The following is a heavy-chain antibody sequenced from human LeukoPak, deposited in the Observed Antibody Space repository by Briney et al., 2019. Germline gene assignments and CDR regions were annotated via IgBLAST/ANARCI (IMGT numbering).Heavy chain of an antibody. CDR1: GGSISSGGYP. CDR2: FYHSGST. V-gene: IGHV4-30-2*01. Sequence: SETLSLTCAVSGGSISSGGYPWTWIRQPPGKGLEWIGYFYHSGSTYYNPSLKSRVTISVDRSKNQFSLKLTSVTAADTAVYCCASTRGDYYYGMDVWGQGTTVTVSS. CDR3: ASTRGDYYYGMDV. J-gene: IGHJ6*02. D-gene: IGHD3-10*01.